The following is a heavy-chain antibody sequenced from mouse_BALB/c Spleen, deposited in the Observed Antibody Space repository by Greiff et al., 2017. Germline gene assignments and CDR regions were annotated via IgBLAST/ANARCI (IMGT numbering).Heavy chain of an antibody. CDR1: GFTFTDYY. Sequence: EVKLMESGGGLVQPGGSLRLSCATSGFTFTDYYMSWVRQPPGKALEWLGFIRNKANGYTTEYSASVKGRFTISRDNSQSILYLQMNTLRAEDSATYYCARDGELGRYFDVWGAGTTVTVSS. D-gene: IGHD4-1*01. J-gene: IGHJ1*01. CDR3: ARDGELGRYFDV. V-gene: IGHV7-3*02. CDR2: IRNKANGYTT.